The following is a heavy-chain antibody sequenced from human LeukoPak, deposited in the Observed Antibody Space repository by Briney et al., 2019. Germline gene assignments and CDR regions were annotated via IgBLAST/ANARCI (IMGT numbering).Heavy chain of an antibody. Sequence: SETLSLTCTVSGGSISSYYWSWIRQHPGKGLEWIGYIYYSGSTYYNPSLKSRVTISVDTSKNQFSLKLSSVTAADTAVYYCARDPGVDYGDYHYFDYWGQGTLVTVSS. CDR2: IYYSGST. CDR1: GGSISSYY. J-gene: IGHJ4*02. V-gene: IGHV4-59*06. CDR3: ARDPGVDYGDYHYFDY. D-gene: IGHD4-17*01.